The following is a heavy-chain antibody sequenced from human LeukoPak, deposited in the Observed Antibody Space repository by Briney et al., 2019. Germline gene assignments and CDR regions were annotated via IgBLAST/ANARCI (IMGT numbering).Heavy chain of an antibody. V-gene: IGHV3-23*01. CDR1: GFTFSSYA. CDR3: AKAQWLVPVYYFDY. CDR2: ISGSGGST. J-gene: IGHJ4*02. Sequence: PGGSLRLSCAASGFTFSSYAMSWVRQAPGKGLEWVSAISGSGGSTYYADSVEGRFTISRDNSKNTLYLQMNSLRAEDTAVYYCAKAQWLVPVYYFDYWGQGTLVTVSS. D-gene: IGHD6-19*01.